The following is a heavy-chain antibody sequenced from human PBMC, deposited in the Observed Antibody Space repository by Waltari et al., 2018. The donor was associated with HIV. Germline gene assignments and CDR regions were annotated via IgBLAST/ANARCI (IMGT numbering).Heavy chain of an antibody. CDR1: GFPFSRHW. CDR3: VRDSRVTPY. V-gene: IGHV3-7*01. J-gene: IGHJ4*02. Sequence: EVQLVESGGGLVEPGGSLRLSCAASGFPFSRHWLSWVRQAPGKGLEWVANIKQDESEKYYVDSVKGRFTISRDNAKNSLYLQMNSLRAEDTAVYYCVRDSRVTPYWGQGTLVTVSS. CDR2: IKQDESEK. D-gene: IGHD2-21*02.